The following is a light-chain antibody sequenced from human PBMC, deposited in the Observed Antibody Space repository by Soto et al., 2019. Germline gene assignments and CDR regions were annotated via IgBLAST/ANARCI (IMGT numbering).Light chain of an antibody. J-gene: IGLJ2*01. CDR1: SSNIGAGYD. CDR2: GNS. CDR3: QSYDSSLSEV. V-gene: IGLV1-40*01. Sequence: QSVLTQPPSVSGAPGQRVTISCTWSSSNIGAGYDVHWYQQLPGTAPKLLIYGNSNRPSGVPDRFSGSKSGTSASLAITGLQAEDEADYYCQSYDSSLSEVFGGGTQLTVL.